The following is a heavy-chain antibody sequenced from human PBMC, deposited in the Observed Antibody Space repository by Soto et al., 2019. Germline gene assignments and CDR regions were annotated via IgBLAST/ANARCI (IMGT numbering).Heavy chain of an antibody. V-gene: IGHV4-34*01. J-gene: IGHJ6*02. CDR1: GGSFSAYH. CDR3: ARKSSMVVRGLFRYNNYGMDV. D-gene: IGHD6-6*01. Sequence: TSETLSLTCAVYGGSFSAYHWDWIRQPPGKGLEWIGEINHSGSPNYNPSLKSRVTISVDTSKNQFSLKLSSVTAADTAVYYYARKSSMVVRGLFRYNNYGMDVWGQGTTVTVSS. CDR2: INHSGSP.